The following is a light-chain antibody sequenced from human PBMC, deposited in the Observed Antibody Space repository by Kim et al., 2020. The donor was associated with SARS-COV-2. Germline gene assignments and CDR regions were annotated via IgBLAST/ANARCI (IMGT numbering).Light chain of an antibody. V-gene: IGLV3-1*01. CDR3: QAWDSSTVV. Sequence: SPGKTASLTCSGDKVGDKYACWYQQKPRQSPLLVIYQDSKRPSGIPERFSGSNSGNTATLTISGTQAMDEADYYCQAWDSSTVVFGGGTQLTVL. CDR2: QDS. J-gene: IGLJ2*01. CDR1: KVGDKY.